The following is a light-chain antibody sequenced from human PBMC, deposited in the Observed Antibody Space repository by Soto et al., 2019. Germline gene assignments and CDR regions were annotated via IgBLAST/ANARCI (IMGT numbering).Light chain of an antibody. Sequence: EIVMTQSPATLSVSPGERVTLSCKASRSVRSNLAWYQQKPGQAPRLLISGASTRATGITDRFSGSGSGTEFTLTINRLQSEDFAVYYCQQYNYWPGTFGQGTKVDIK. CDR3: QQYNYWPGT. CDR1: RSVRSN. J-gene: IGKJ1*01. CDR2: GAS. V-gene: IGKV3-15*01.